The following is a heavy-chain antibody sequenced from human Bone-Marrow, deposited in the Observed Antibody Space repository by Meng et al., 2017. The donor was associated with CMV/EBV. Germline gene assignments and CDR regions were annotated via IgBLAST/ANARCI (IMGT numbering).Heavy chain of an antibody. J-gene: IGHJ4*02. V-gene: IGHV4-39*07. CDR1: GGSISSSSYY. CDR3: ARQGPHSSGWYAGTNYCDY. CDR2: TYYSGST. D-gene: IGHD6-19*01. Sequence: SETLSLTCTVSGGSISSSSYYWGWIRQPPGKGLEWIGSTYYSGSTYYNPSLKSRVTISVDTSKNQFSLKLSSVTAADTAVYYCARQGPHSSGWYAGTNYCDYWGQGTQVTVAS.